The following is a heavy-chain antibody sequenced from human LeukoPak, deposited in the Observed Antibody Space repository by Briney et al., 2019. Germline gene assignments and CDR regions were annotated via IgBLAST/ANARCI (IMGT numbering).Heavy chain of an antibody. D-gene: IGHD5-18*01. CDR3: ASYTFGLYYFGY. CDR2: IYYSGNT. J-gene: IGHJ4*02. Sequence: PSETLSLTCTVSGGSISSFYWSWIRQPPGKGLEWIGYIYYSGNTNYNPSLKSRVTISVDTSKNQFSLNLNSVTAADSAVYYCASYTFGLYYFGYWGQGTLVTVSS. CDR1: GGSISSFY. V-gene: IGHV4-59*08.